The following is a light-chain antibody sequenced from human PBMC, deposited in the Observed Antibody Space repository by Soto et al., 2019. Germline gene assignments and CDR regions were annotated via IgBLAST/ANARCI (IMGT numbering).Light chain of an antibody. CDR3: QQYDNVFT. V-gene: IGKV1-5*03. Sequence: DIQMTQSPSTLSASVGDRVTITCQASQIISSWLAWYQQKPGKAPKLLIYKASTLKSGVPSRFSGSGSGTEFTLTISSLQPDDFATYYCQQYDNVFTFGQGTRLEIK. CDR2: KAS. CDR1: QIISSW. J-gene: IGKJ5*01.